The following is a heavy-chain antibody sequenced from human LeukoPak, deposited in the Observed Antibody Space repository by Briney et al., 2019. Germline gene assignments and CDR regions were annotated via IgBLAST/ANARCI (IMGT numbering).Heavy chain of an antibody. D-gene: IGHD3-10*01. CDR2: IIDTGST. J-gene: IGHJ5*02. V-gene: IGHV4-34*12. Sequence: SETLSLTCAVYGGSFSGYYWTWIRQPPGKGLEWIGEIIDTGSTKYNSSLKSRVTISVDTSKNQFSLSLDSVTAADTAVYYCARRSGSGSYSNWFDPWGQGTLVTVSS. CDR3: ARRSGSGSYSNWFDP. CDR1: GGSFSGYY.